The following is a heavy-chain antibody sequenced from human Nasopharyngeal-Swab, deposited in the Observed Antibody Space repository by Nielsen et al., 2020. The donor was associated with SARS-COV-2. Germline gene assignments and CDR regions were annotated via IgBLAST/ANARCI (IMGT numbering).Heavy chain of an antibody. Sequence: WIRQPPGKGLEWVAVISYDGSNKYYADSVKGRFTISGDNSKNTLYLQMNSLRAEDTAVYYCAKAALIGNYFYYYYYMDVWGKGTTVTVSS. V-gene: IGHV3-30*18. CDR2: ISYDGSNK. D-gene: IGHD1-26*01. J-gene: IGHJ6*03. CDR3: AKAALIGNYFYYYYYMDV.